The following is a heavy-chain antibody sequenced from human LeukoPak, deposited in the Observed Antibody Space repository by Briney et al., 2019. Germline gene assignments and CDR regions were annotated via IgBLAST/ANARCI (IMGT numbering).Heavy chain of an antibody. CDR1: GGTFSSYA. V-gene: IGHV1-69*04. Sequence: VASVKVSCKASGGTFSSYAISWVRQAPGQGLEWMGRIIPILGIANYAQKFQGRVTITADKSTGTAYMELSSLRSEDTAVYYCARGHLGSWYFDLWGRGTLVTVSS. CDR2: IIPILGIA. CDR3: ARGHLGSWYFDL. J-gene: IGHJ2*01.